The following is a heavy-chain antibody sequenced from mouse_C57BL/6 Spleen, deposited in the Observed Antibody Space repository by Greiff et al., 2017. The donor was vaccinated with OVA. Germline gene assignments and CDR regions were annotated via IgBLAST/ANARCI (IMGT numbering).Heavy chain of an antibody. CDR2: INLSSGYT. J-gene: IGHJ2*01. CDR3: ARGMVTTRGY. D-gene: IGHD2-2*01. V-gene: IGHV1-4*01. CDR1: GYTFTSYT. Sequence: VQLQQSGAELARPGASVKMSCKASGYTFTSYTMHWVKQRPGQGLEWIGYINLSSGYTKYNQKFKDKATLTADKSSSTAYMQLSSLTSEDSAVYYCARGMVTTRGYWGQGTTLTVSS.